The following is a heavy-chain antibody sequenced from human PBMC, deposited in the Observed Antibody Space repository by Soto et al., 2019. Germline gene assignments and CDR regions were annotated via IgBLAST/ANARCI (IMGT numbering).Heavy chain of an antibody. V-gene: IGHV3-21*01. CDR2: ISGSSRYI. CDR3: ARQPVDYPPDH. CDR1: GFTFSSYG. D-gene: IGHD3-10*01. Sequence: GGSLRLSCAASGFTFSSYGMHWVRQAPGKGLEWVSSISGSSRYISYADSVKGRFTISSDNAKNSLFLQMNSLRAEDTAVYYCARQPVDYPPDHWGQGTLVTVSS. J-gene: IGHJ5*02.